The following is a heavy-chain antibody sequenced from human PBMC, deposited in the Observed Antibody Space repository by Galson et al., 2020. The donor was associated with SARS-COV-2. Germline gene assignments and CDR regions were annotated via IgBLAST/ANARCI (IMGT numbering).Heavy chain of an antibody. V-gene: IGHV4-59*01. CDR3: ARRFDP. J-gene: IGHJ5*02. CDR1: GGSISSYY. CDR2: IYYSGST. Sequence: SETLSLTCTVSGGSISSYYWSWIRQPPGKGLEWIGYIYYSGSTNYNPSLKSRVTISVDTSKNQFSLKLSSVTAADTAVYYCARRFDPWGQGTLVTVSS.